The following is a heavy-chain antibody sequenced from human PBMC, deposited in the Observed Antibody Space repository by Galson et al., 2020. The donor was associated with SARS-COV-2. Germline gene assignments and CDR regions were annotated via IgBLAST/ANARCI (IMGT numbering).Heavy chain of an antibody. J-gene: IGHJ3*02. CDR1: GYTFTGYY. V-gene: IGHV1-2*02. CDR2: INPNSGGT. D-gene: IGHD6-13*01. CDR3: ARDRVAAAGRGTFDI. Sequence: GESLKISCKASGYTFTGYYMHWVRQAPGQGLEWMGWINPNSGGTNYAQKFQGRVTMTRDTSISTAYMELSRLRSDDTAVYYCARDRVAAAGRGTFDIWGQGTMVTVSS.